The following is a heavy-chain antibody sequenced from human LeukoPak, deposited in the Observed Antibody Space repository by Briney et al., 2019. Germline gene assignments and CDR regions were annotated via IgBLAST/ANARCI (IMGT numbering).Heavy chain of an antibody. CDR3: VREAGYCAPVCVKTNWFDP. V-gene: IGHV3-23*01. J-gene: IGHJ5*02. Sequence: PGGSLRLSCAASGFPFSSHAMSWVRNPPGKGLNWVAAFRNGKTYYADSVRGRFAISRDDSTNTVYLHMNSLRDEDTALYHCVREAGYCAPVCVKTNWFDPWGQGTLVTVSS. CDR1: GFPFSSHA. D-gene: IGHD2-15*01. CDR2: FRNGKT.